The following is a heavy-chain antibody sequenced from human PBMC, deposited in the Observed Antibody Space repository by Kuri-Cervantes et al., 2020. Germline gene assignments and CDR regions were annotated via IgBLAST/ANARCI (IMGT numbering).Heavy chain of an antibody. D-gene: IGHD6-6*01. V-gene: IGHV1-8*01. CDR2: MNPNSGNT. CDR3: ARGESIAALRAYSHWFDP. J-gene: IGHJ5*02. CDR1: GYTFISYD. Sequence: ASVKVSCKSSGYTFISYDINWVRQATGQGLEWMGWMNPNSGNTDYAQKFQGRATMTRSTSISTAYMELSSLRSEDTAVYYCARGESIAALRAYSHWFDPWGQGTLVTVSS.